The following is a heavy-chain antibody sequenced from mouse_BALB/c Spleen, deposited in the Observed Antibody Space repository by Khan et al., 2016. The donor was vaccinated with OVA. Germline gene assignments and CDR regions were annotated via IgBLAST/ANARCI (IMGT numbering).Heavy chain of an antibody. V-gene: IGHV1-7*01. CDR1: GYTFTSFW. CDR3: TRERIDY. Sequence: VKLLESGAELAKPGASVKMSCKASGYTFTSFWMHWVNQRPGQGLEWIGYINPTSGYTDYHEKFKDRATLSADKSSSTAYMQLSSLTSEDSAVYFCTRERIDYWGQGTTLTVSS. J-gene: IGHJ2*01. CDR2: INPTSGYT.